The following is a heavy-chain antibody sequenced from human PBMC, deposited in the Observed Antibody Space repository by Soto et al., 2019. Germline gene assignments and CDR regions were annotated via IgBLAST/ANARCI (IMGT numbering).Heavy chain of an antibody. CDR2: IYYSGST. CDR1: GGSISSYY. CDR3: RRSSRFSTDV. J-gene: IGHJ6*02. D-gene: IGHD6-19*01. V-gene: IGHV4-59*08. Sequence: PSETLSLTCTVSGGSISSYYWSWIRQPPGKGLEWIGNIYYSGSTNYNPYLKSRVTISVDTSKNQFSLNLNSVTAADTAVYSCRRSSRFSTDVWVQVITVTVS.